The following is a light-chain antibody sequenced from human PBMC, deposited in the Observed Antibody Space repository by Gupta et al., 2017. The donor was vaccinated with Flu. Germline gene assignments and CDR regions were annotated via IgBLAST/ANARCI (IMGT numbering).Light chain of an antibody. J-gene: IGKJ1*01. CDR1: QSVLYSSNNKNY. V-gene: IGKV4-1*01. CDR2: WAS. CDR3: QQYYSTPPT. Sequence: DIVMTQSPDSLAVSLGERATINCKSSQSVLYSSNNKNYLAWYQHKPGQPPKLHIYWASTRESGVPDRFSGSGSGTDFTLTISSLQAEDGAVYYCQQYYSTPPTFGQGTKVETK.